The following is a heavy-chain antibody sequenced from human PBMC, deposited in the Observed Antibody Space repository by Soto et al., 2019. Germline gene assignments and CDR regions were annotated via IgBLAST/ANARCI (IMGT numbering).Heavy chain of an antibody. D-gene: IGHD2-2*01. J-gene: IGHJ6*02. CDR3: AKDLASYCSSTSCGLDYYYYGMDV. CDR1: GFTFSSYG. Sequence: LRLSCAASGFTFSSYGMHWVRQAPGKGLEWVAVISYDGSNKYYADSVKGRFTISRDNSKNTLYLQMNSLRAEDTAVYYCAKDLASYCSSTSCGLDYYYYGMDVWGQWTTVTVSS. CDR2: ISYDGSNK. V-gene: IGHV3-30*18.